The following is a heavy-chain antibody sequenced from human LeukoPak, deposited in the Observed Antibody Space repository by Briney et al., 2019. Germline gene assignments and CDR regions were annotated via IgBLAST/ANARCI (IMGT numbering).Heavy chain of an antibody. CDR2: ISGNGHDT. CDR3: ARDAPFYDILTGYQKGVFDY. Sequence: PGGSLRLSCAASGFIFSNCGMSWVRQTPGKGLEWVSVISGNGHDTFYIDSVKGRFTISRDNAKNSLYLQMNSLRAEDTAVYYCARDAPFYDILTGYQKGVFDYWGQGTLVTVSS. V-gene: IGHV3-23*01. D-gene: IGHD3-9*01. J-gene: IGHJ4*02. CDR1: GFIFSNCG.